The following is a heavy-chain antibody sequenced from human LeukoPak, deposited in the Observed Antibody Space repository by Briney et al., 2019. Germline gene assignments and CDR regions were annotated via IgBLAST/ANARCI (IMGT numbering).Heavy chain of an antibody. D-gene: IGHD6-19*01. Sequence: GGSLRLSCAVSGFVFRSFEMNWVRQAPGKGLEWVAYISSTGRTTYHADSVKGRFTISRDNSKNSLFLQMNTLTVEDTAMYYCARALGSGWSHDAFDFWGQGTMVSVSS. CDR2: ISSTGRTT. J-gene: IGHJ3*01. CDR3: ARALGSGWSHDAFDF. CDR1: GFVFRSFE. V-gene: IGHV3-48*03.